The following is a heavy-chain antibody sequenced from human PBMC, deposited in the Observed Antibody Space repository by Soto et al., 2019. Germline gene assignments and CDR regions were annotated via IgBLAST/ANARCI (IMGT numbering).Heavy chain of an antibody. CDR3: ARRLASTGYHGMDV. J-gene: IGHJ6*02. V-gene: IGHV5-51*01. CDR1: GYSFTTYW. Sequence: PGESLKISCKASGYSFTTYWIGWVRQMPGKGLEWMGKIYPGDSDTRYSPSFQGQVTISVDKSISTAYLQWCSLKASDTAMYYCARRLASTGYHGMDVWGQGTTVTVSS. D-gene: IGHD2-21*01. CDR2: IYPGDSDT.